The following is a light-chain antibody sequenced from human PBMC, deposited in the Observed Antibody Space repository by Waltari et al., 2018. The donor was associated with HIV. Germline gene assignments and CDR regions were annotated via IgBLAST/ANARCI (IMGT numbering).Light chain of an antibody. J-gene: IGLJ1*01. CDR3: QSRGIRGSYV. V-gene: IGLV3-25*03. CDR2: KAT. CDR1: VLTEEY. Sequence: SYELTQPPSVSVFPGQTARITCSGDVLTEEYVYWYQRKPGQAPGLVIFKATERPSGIPERFSGARSGTTVTLTITGVRPEDEGDYYCQSRGIRGSYVFGSGTKVTVL.